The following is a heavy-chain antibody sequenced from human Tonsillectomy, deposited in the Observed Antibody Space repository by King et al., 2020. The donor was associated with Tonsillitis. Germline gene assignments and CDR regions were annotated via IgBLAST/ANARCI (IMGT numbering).Heavy chain of an antibody. Sequence: VQLQQWGAGLLKPSETLSLTCAVYGGSFSGYYWSWIRQPPGKGLEWIGEINHSGSTNYNPSLKSRVTISVDTSKNQFSLKLSSVNAADTAVYYCARSGGRDGYKGRYFDLWGRGPLVTVSP. CDR1: GGSFSGYY. CDR3: ARSGGRDGYKGRYFDL. V-gene: IGHV4-34*01. D-gene: IGHD5-24*01. J-gene: IGHJ2*01. CDR2: INHSGST.